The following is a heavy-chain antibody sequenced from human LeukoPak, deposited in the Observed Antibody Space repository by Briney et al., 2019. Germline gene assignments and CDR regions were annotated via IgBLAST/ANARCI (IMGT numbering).Heavy chain of an antibody. V-gene: IGHV5-51*01. J-gene: IGHJ4*02. D-gene: IGHD5-24*01. CDR3: ARRDVAGDGYKSGLDY. CDR1: GYSFTSYW. CDR2: IYPGDSDT. Sequence: GESLKISCKGSGYSFTSYWIGWVRQLPGKGLEWMGIIYPGDSDTRYSPSFQGQVTISADKSISTAYLQWSSLKASDTAMYYCARRDVAGDGYKSGLDYWGQGTLVTVSS.